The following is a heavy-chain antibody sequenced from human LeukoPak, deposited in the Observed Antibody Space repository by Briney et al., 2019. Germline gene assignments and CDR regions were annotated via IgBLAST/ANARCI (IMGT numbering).Heavy chain of an antibody. J-gene: IGHJ6*03. CDR2: IYFTGST. CDR1: GASIRSSTYY. V-gene: IGHV4-39*01. D-gene: IGHD3-10*01. CDR3: ARGPSMVRGVIIRRYYYYYMDV. Sequence: PSETLSLTCAVSGASIRSSTYYWGWIRQPPGKGLEWIASIYFTGSTFYNPSLKSRVTMSVDTSKNQISLKLRSVTAADTAVYYCARGPSMVRGVIIRRYYYYYMDVWGKGTTVTVSS.